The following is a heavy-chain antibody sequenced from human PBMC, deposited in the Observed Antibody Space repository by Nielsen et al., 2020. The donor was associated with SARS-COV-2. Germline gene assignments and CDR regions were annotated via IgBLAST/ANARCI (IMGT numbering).Heavy chain of an antibody. V-gene: IGHV3-23*01. CDR2: ISGNGGST. CDR3: ARLWDDGYYFDTGPYDY. D-gene: IGHD3-22*01. Sequence: GESLKISCTASGFAFSSYAMGWVRQAPGKGLEWVSGISGNGGSTYYTDSVKGRFTISRDNSKDTLFLQMNSLRAEDTAVYYCARLWDDGYYFDTGPYDYWGQGTLVTVSS. CDR1: GFAFSSYA. J-gene: IGHJ4*02.